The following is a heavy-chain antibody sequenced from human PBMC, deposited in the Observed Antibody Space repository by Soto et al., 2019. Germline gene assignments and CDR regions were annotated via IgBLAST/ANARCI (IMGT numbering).Heavy chain of an antibody. D-gene: IGHD6-6*01. V-gene: IGHV1-18*04. CDR3: AIDGRVAAPPSDYYYGMDV. Sequence: QVQLVQSGAEVKKPGASVKVSCKASGYTFTSYGISWVRQAPGQGLEWMGWISAYNGNTNYAQKLQGRVTVTTDTSTSTAYMELRSLRSDDTAVYYCAIDGRVAAPPSDYYYGMDVWGQGTTVTVSS. J-gene: IGHJ6*02. CDR1: GYTFTSYG. CDR2: ISAYNGNT.